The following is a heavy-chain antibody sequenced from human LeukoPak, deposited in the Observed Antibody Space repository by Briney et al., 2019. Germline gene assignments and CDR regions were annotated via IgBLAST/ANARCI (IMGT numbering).Heavy chain of an antibody. CDR1: GFTFSSYG. D-gene: IGHD1-26*01. V-gene: IGHV3-33*01. Sequence: GGSLRLSCAASGFTFSSYGMHWVRQAPGKGLEWVAVIWYDGSNKYYADSVKGRFTISRDNSKNTLYLQMNSLRAEDTAVYYCARGGLAGATTSPDYWGQGTLVTVSS. J-gene: IGHJ4*02. CDR2: IWYDGSNK. CDR3: ARGGLAGATTSPDY.